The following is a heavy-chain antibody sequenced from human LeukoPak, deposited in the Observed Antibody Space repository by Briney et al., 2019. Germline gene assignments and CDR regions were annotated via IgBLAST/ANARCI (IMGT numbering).Heavy chain of an antibody. Sequence: SGTLSLTCVVSGGSISSSNWWSWVRPPPGKGLEWIGEIYHSGSTNYNPSLKSRVTISVDKSKNQFSLKLSSVTAADTAVYYCARVRTLGALYYMDVWGKGTTVTVSS. CDR1: GGSISSSNW. J-gene: IGHJ6*03. D-gene: IGHD1-26*01. CDR2: IYHSGST. CDR3: ARVRTLGALYYMDV. V-gene: IGHV4-4*02.